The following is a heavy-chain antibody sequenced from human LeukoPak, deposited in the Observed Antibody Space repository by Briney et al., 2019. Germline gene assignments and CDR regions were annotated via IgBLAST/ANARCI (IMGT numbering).Heavy chain of an antibody. CDR1: GYTLTSYG. J-gene: IGHJ4*02. CDR3: ARVEDCSSTSCLTYPFDY. Sequence: ASVKVSCKASGYTLTSYGISWVRQAPGQGLEWMGWISAYNGNTNYAQKLQGRVTMTTDTSTSTAYMELRSLRSDDTAVYYCARVEDCSSTSCLTYPFDYWGQGTLVTVSS. CDR2: ISAYNGNT. V-gene: IGHV1-18*01. D-gene: IGHD2-2*01.